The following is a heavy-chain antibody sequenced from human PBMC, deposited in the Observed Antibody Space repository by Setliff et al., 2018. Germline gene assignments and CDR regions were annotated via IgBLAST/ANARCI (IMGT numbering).Heavy chain of an antibody. CDR1: GGSITSGSFY. CDR3: ARDPHYDPTYSLPGHAFDF. Sequence: SETLSLTCTVSGGSITSGSFYWSWIRQPAGKRLEWIGRIHASGSPSYNLSLKSRASISLDASKDQFALELTAATAADTAVYYCARDPHYDPTYSLPGHAFDFWGQGIMVTVSS. J-gene: IGHJ3*01. CDR2: IHASGSP. V-gene: IGHV4-61*02. D-gene: IGHD3-22*01.